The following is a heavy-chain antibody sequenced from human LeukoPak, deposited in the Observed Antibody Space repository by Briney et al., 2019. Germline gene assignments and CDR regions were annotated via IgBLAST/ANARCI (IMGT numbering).Heavy chain of an antibody. V-gene: IGHV3-66*01. J-gene: IGHJ4*02. CDR2: IYSGGTT. D-gene: IGHD6-13*01. CDR3: ARDRGGSRSDC. CDR1: GFTVSTNY. Sequence: PGGSLRLSCAASGFTVSTNYMSWVRQAPGKGLEWVSVIYSGGTTYYADSVKDRLTISRDNSKNTLYLQMNSLRAEDTAVYYCARDRGGSRSDCWGQGTLVTVPS.